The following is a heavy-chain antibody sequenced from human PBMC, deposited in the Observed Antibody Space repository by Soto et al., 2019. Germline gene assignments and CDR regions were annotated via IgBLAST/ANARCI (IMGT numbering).Heavy chain of an antibody. CDR2: ISSTTNYI. CDR1: GFTSTRYS. V-gene: IGHV3-21*06. CDR3: ATESEDLTSNFDY. J-gene: IGHJ4*02. Sequence: GGSLRLSCAASGFTSTRYSMNWVRQAPGKGLEWVSSISSTTNYIYYGDSMKGRFTISRDNAKNSLYLEMNSLRAEDTAVYYCATESEDLTSNFDYWGQGPLVSVAS.